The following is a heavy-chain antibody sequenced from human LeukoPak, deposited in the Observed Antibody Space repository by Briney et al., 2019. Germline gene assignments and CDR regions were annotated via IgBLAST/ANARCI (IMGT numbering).Heavy chain of an antibody. D-gene: IGHD3-22*01. CDR1: GFTFSSSW. V-gene: IGHV3-74*01. CDR3: AKARATYLYDTSGYSALDY. Sequence: GGSLRLSCAASGFTFSSSWLHWVRQAPGKGLVWVSRINSDGSSTSYADSVKGRFTISRDNSKNTLYLQMNSLRAEDTAVYYCAKARATYLYDTSGYSALDYWGQGTLVTVSS. J-gene: IGHJ4*02. CDR2: INSDGSST.